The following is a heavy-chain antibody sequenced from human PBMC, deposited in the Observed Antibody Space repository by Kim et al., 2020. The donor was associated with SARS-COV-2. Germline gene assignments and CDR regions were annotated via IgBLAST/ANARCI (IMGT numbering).Heavy chain of an antibody. CDR3: ARESRYYDSSGYYSY. D-gene: IGHD3-22*01. V-gene: IGHV1-69*04. Sequence: QKFQGRVTITADKSTSTAHMELSSLRSEDTAVYYCARESRYYDSSGYYSYWGQGTLVTVSS. J-gene: IGHJ4*02.